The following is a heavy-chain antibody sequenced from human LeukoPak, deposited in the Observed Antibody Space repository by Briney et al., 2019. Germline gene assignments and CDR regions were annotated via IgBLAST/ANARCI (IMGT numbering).Heavy chain of an antibody. D-gene: IGHD6-13*01. V-gene: IGHV4-59*01. CDR1: GGSISTYY. CDR3: ARMVRQRLVSFYYMDV. CDR2: IYYSGST. J-gene: IGHJ6*03. Sequence: PSETLSLTCTVSGGSISTYYWSWIRQPPGKGLEWIGYIYYSGSTNYNPSLKSRVTISVDTSKNHFSLKLSSLTAADTAVFYCARMVRQRLVSFYYMDVWGKGTTVTVSS.